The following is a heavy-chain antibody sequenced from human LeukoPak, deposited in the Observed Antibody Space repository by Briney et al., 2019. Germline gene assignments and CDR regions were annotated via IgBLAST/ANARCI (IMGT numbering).Heavy chain of an antibody. Sequence: PSETLSLTCTVSGGSISSSSYYWGWIRQPPGKGLEWIGSIYYSGSTYYNPCLKSRVTISVDTSKNQFSLKLSSVTAADTAVYYCASEYGTITMVRGVINYWGQGTLVTVSS. CDR1: GGSISSSSYY. CDR2: IYYSGST. CDR3: ASEYGTITMVRGVINY. D-gene: IGHD3-10*01. J-gene: IGHJ4*02. V-gene: IGHV4-39*01.